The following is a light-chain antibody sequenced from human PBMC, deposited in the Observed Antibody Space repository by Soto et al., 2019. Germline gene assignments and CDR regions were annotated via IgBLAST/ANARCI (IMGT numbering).Light chain of an antibody. J-gene: IGKJ5*01. CDR3: QQYGSSPIT. CDR1: QTVISSY. CDR2: GAS. V-gene: IGKV3-20*01. Sequence: EIVLTQSPGTLSLSPAERATLSCRSSQTVISSYLAWYQQKPGQAPRLLMYGASSRATGIPDRFSGSGSGTDFTLTISRLEPEDFAVYYCQQYGSSPITFGQGTRLEI.